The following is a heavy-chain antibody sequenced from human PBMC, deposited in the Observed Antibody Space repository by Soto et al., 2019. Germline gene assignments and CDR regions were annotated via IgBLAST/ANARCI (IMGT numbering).Heavy chain of an antibody. CDR2: ISGYNGDT. CDR3: ARASLTIFGAPYGMDV. J-gene: IGHJ6*02. D-gene: IGHD3-3*01. CDR1: GYPFTRYS. V-gene: IGHV1-18*04. Sequence: ASVKVSCNASGYPFTRYSIRWVRQAPGQGLEWMGCISGYNGDTEYSKNFQGRLTMTIDTSTTTASMELRSLRSDDTAVYYCARASLTIFGAPYGMDVWGQGTSVTVSS.